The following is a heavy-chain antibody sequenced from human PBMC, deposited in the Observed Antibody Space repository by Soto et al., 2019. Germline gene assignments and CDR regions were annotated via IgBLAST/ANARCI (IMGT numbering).Heavy chain of an antibody. V-gene: IGHV5-51*01. Sequence: PGESLKISCTGSGYNFATYWIGWVRQMPSKGLELMVVIYPADFDPKYRPSFKRHVTIPLDKAISSAYLQCSSLNASDTPLYYCARSSCKFVFPYNFDYWGNGTQGTVAS. CDR2: IYPADFDP. CDR1: GYNFATYW. CDR3: ARSSCKFVFPYNFDY. D-gene: IGHD2-15*01. J-gene: IGHJ4*01.